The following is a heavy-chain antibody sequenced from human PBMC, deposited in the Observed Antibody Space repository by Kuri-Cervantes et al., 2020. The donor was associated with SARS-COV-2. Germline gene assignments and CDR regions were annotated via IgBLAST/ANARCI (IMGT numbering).Heavy chain of an antibody. D-gene: IGHD7-27*01. Sequence: ASVKVSCKASGYTFTSYGISWVRQAPGQGLEWMGWISAYNGNTNYAQKLQGRVTMTTETSTSTAYMELRSLRSDDTAVYYCAVLTGESGPYYYYGMDVWGQGTTVTVSS. CDR1: GYTFTSYG. J-gene: IGHJ6*02. CDR2: ISAYNGNT. V-gene: IGHV1-18*01. CDR3: AVLTGESGPYYYYGMDV.